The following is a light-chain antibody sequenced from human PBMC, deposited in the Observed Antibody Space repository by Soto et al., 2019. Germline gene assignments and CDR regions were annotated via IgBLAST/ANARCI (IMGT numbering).Light chain of an antibody. J-gene: IGLJ2*01. V-gene: IGLV2-8*01. CDR3: SSYAGATNLV. Sequence: QSVLTQPPSASGSPGQSVTISCTGTSSDVGAYNSVSWYQHYPGKAPKLLIYEVSKRPSGVPVRFSGSKSGNTASLTVSGLQAEDEADYYCSSYAGATNLVFGGGTKLTVL. CDR1: SSDVGAYNS. CDR2: EVS.